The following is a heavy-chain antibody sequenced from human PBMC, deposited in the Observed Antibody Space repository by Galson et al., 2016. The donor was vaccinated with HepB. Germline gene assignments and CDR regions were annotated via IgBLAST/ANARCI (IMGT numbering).Heavy chain of an antibody. D-gene: IGHD1-26*01. CDR1: GGSISSGGYY. V-gene: IGHV4-31*03. CDR2: IHDSGST. J-gene: IGHJ4*02. Sequence: TLSLTCTVSGGSISSGGYYWSWIRQHPGKGLEWIGYIHDSGSTYYNPSLKSRLTLSVDMSKNHFSMDLSSVTAADTAVYYCATKVVGPTTGHFVYWDQGTLVTVSS. CDR3: ATKVVGPTTGHFVY.